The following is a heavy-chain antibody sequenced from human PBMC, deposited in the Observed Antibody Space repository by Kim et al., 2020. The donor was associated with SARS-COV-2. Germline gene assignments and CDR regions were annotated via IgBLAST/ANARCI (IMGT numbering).Heavy chain of an antibody. Sequence: GGSLRLSCTTSGFTFSNYAMSWVRQAPGKGLEWVSYIEGGGATTYYADSVKGRFTISRDNFKNTLYLQVNSLRAEDTAVYYCAKCHSGWGNDACDLWGLGTLVTVSS. J-gene: IGHJ3*01. CDR1: GFTFSNYA. V-gene: IGHV3-23*01. CDR3: AKCHSGWGNDACDL. CDR2: IEGGGATT. D-gene: IGHD3-10*01.